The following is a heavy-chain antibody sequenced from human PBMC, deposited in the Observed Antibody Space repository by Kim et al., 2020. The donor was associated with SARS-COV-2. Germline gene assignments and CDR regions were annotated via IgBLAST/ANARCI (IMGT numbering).Heavy chain of an antibody. Sequence: QKYKGRVTMTRDTSTSTVYMELSSLRSEDTAVYYCARGGDYYDSQGAFDIWGQGTMVTVSS. CDR3: ARGGDYYDSQGAFDI. J-gene: IGHJ3*02. V-gene: IGHV1-46*01. D-gene: IGHD3-22*01.